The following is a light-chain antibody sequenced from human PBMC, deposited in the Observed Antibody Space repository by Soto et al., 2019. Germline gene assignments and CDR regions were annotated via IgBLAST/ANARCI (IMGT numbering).Light chain of an antibody. CDR3: QSYDSSLSVGV. J-gene: IGLJ1*01. CDR1: SSNIGAGYD. CDR2: ANS. V-gene: IGLV1-40*01. Sequence: QSALTQPPSVSGAPGQRVTISCTGSSSNIGAGYDVQWYQQLPGTAPKLLIYANSNRPSGVPDRFSGSKSGTSASLAITGLQAEDEADYYCQSYDSSLSVGVFGTGTKLTVL.